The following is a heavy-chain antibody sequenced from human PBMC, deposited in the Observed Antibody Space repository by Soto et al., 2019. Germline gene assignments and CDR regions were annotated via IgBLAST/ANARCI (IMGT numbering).Heavy chain of an antibody. CDR2: IYPGDSDT. J-gene: IGHJ4*02. CDR1: GYSFTSYW. CDR3: ARQRISGSGYSDY. Sequence: PGESLKISCKGSGYSFTSYWIGWVRQMPGKGLEWMGIIYPGDSDTRYSSSFQGQDTISADKSISTAYLQWSSLKASDTAMYYCARQRISGSGYSDYWGQGTLVTVSS. V-gene: IGHV5-51*01. D-gene: IGHD3-22*01.